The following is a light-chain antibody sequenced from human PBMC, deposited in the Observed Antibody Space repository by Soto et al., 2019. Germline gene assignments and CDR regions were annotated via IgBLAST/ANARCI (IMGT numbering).Light chain of an antibody. CDR2: DVS. CDR1: SSDVGGYNY. CDR3: SSYTSSSTYV. Sequence: QSDLTQPASVSGSPGQSITISCTGTSSDVGGYNYVSWYQQHPGKAPKLMIYDVSNRPSGLSNRFSGSKSGNTASLTISGLQAEDEADYYCSSYTSSSTYVFGTGTKLTVL. V-gene: IGLV2-14*01. J-gene: IGLJ1*01.